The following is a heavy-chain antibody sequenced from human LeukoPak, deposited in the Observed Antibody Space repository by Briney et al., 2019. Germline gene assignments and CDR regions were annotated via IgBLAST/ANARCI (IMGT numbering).Heavy chain of an antibody. J-gene: IGHJ4*02. Sequence: SVKVSCKASGGTFSSYAISWVRQAPGQGLEWMGGIIPIFGTANYAQKFQGRVTITTDESTSTAYVELSSLRSEDTAVYYCARAPYYYDSSGLNRYYFDYWGQGTLATVSS. CDR3: ARAPYYYDSSGLNRYYFDY. CDR1: GGTFSSYA. CDR2: IIPIFGTA. D-gene: IGHD3-22*01. V-gene: IGHV1-69*05.